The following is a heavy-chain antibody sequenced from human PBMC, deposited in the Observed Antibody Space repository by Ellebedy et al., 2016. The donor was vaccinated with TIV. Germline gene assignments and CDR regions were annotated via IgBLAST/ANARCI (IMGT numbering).Heavy chain of an antibody. D-gene: IGHD5-18*01. Sequence: GESLKISCAASEFTFSNYGMHWVRQAPGKGPEWVAVISYDGSNKYYADSVKGRFTISRDNSKNTLYLQMNSLRAEDTAVYYCARVDGYSYGYNPFDIWGQGTMVTVSS. CDR3: ARVDGYSYGYNPFDI. CDR2: ISYDGSNK. CDR1: EFTFSNYG. J-gene: IGHJ3*02. V-gene: IGHV3-33*01.